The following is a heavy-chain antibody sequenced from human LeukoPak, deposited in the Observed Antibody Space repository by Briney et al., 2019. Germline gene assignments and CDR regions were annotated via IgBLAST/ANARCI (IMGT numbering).Heavy chain of an antibody. J-gene: IGHJ4*02. D-gene: IGHD3-10*01. CDR3: IRGIYYAFDY. CDR1: GFTFSNIW. CDR2: ISPDGSST. V-gene: IGHV3-74*03. Sequence: GGSLRLSCAASGFTFSNIWMHWVRQVPGKGLVWVSEISPDGSSTKYADSVKGRFTISRDNAKNTLYLQMNSLRAEDTAVYYCIRGIYYAFDYWGQGTLVTVSS.